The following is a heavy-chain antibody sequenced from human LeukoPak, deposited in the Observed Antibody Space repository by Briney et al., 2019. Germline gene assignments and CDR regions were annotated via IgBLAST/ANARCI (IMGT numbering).Heavy chain of an antibody. V-gene: IGHV1-69*05. J-gene: IGHJ4*02. Sequence: GASVKVSCKTSGGTFNNYAFSWVRQAPGQGLEWMGEIIPIFGTTNYAQKFQGRVTITRDTSASTAYMELSSLRSEDTAVYYCARARAAAAGTLFYWGQGTLVTVSS. CDR3: ARARAAAAGTLFY. CDR1: GGTFNNYA. D-gene: IGHD6-13*01. CDR2: IIPIFGTT.